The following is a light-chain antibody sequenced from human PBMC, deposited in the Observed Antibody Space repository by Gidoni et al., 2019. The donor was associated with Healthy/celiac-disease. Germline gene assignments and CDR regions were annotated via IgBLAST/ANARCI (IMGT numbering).Light chain of an antibody. CDR3: MQALQTPLT. CDR1: QSLLHSNGYNY. CDR2: LGS. V-gene: IGKV2-28*01. J-gene: IGKJ4*01. Sequence: DSVMTQSPLSLPVTPGEPASISCRSSQSLLHSNGYNYLDWYLQKPGQSPQLLIYLGSNRASGVPDRFSGSGSGTDFTLNISRVEAEDVGVYYCMQALQTPLTFGGXTKVEIK.